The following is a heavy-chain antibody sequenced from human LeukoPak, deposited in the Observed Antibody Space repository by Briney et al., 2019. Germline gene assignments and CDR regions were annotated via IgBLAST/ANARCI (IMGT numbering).Heavy chain of an antibody. CDR1: GFTFGDYA. CDR3: TRGGGLESDY. V-gene: IGHV3-49*04. J-gene: IGHJ4*02. D-gene: IGHD5-12*01. Sequence: GGSLRLSCTASGFTFGDYAMRWVRRAPGGGREWVGFIRSKAYGGTTEYAASVKGRFTISRDDSKTIAYLQMNSLKTEDTAVYYCTRGGGLESDYWGQGTLVTVSS. CDR2: IRSKAYGGTT.